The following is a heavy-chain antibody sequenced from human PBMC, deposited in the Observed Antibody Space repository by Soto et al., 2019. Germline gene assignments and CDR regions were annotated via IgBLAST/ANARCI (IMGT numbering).Heavy chain of an antibody. CDR2: LSYLGTT. J-gene: IGHJ4*02. Sequence: SETLSLTCTVSNDSIRSGTYYWAWIHQPPGRGLEWIGSLSYLGTTDYNPSLKSRVTISKDASKNQFSLKLTSMTAADTAVYYCATGRSDSGWYEEHFWGQGXLVTVYS. D-gene: IGHD6-19*01. V-gene: IGHV4-39*01. CDR1: NDSIRSGTYY. CDR3: ATGRSDSGWYEEHF.